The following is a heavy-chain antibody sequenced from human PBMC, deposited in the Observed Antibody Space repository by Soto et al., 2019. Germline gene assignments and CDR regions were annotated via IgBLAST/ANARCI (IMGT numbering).Heavy chain of an antibody. D-gene: IGHD1-1*01. Sequence: QITLQESGPTLVKPTQTLTLTCTFSGFSLTTSAVAVGWIRQPPGKALEWLAIVYGSDDKFYNPSLKSSLTITKDNSKKQVVLTLTDMDPVDTGTYFCVRRYDPYYCDYWGQGTLVTVSS. J-gene: IGHJ4*02. CDR2: VYGSDDK. CDR1: GFSLTTSAVA. CDR3: VRRYDPYYCDY. V-gene: IGHV2-5*04.